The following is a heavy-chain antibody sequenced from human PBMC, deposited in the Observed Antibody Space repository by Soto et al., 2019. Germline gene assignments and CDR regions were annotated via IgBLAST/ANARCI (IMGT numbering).Heavy chain of an antibody. V-gene: IGHV3-72*01. D-gene: IGHD1-26*01. CDR2: TKNKANRYTT. CDR3: GRWVTGSADN. Sequence: EVQLVESGGGLVQPGGSLRLSCAASGFNLSDHYMDWVRQAPGKGLEWVGRTKNKANRYTTEYAASVNGRFTISRDDSKNSLYLQMNSLKTVDTAVYYCGRWVTGSADNWGQGTLVTVSS. J-gene: IGHJ4*02. CDR1: GFNLSDHY.